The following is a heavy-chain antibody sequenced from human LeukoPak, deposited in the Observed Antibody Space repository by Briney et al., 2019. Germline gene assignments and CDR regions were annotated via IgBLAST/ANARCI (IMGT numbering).Heavy chain of an antibody. D-gene: IGHD2-2*01. CDR1: GYSFTSYW. CDR2: IYPGDSDT. Sequence: GESLKISCKGSGYSFTSYWIGWVRQMPGKGLEWMGIIYPGDSDTRYSPSFQGQVTISADKSISTAYLQWSSLKASDTAMYYCARHAPIYCSSTSCTGVYFQHWGQGTLVTVSS. V-gene: IGHV5-51*01. CDR3: ARHAPIYCSSTSCTGVYFQH. J-gene: IGHJ1*01.